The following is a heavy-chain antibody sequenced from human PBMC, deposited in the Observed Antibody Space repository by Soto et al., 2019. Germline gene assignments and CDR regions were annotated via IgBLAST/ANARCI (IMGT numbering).Heavy chain of an antibody. CDR1: GFTFSSYS. CDR2: ISSSSSYI. J-gene: IGHJ5*02. CDR3: ARAKLMGFWSGSYNWFDP. Sequence: GGSLRLSCAASGFTFSSYSMNWVRQAPGKGLEWVSSISSSSSYIYYADSVKGRFTISRDNAKNSLYLQMNSLRAEDTAVYYCARAKLMGFWSGSYNWFDPWGQGTLVTVSS. V-gene: IGHV3-21*01. D-gene: IGHD3-3*01.